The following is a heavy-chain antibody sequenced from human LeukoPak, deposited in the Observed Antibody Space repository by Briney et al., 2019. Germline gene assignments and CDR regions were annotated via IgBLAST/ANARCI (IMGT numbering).Heavy chain of an antibody. V-gene: IGHV1-46*01. CDR2: INSSGGST. D-gene: IGHD6-13*01. CDR1: GYTFTSYY. CDR3: ARDPPTSAAGYYFDY. J-gene: IGHJ4*02. Sequence: GASVKVSCKASGYTFTSYYMHWVRQAPGQGLEWMGIINSSGGSTSYAQKFQGRVTMTRDMSTSTVYMELSSLRSEDTAVYYCARDPPTSAAGYYFDYWGQGTLVTVSS.